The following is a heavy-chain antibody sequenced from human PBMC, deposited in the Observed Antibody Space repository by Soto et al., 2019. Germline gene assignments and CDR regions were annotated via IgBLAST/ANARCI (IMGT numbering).Heavy chain of an antibody. Sequence: QVQLVQSGAEVKKPGSSVKVSCKASGGTFSSYTISWERQAPAQGLEWMGRIIPILGIANDAQKFQRRVTITADKSTSTAYMELSSLRSEDTAVYYCARDIRVAVALYYYCYMDAWGKGTTVTVSS. CDR2: IIPILGIA. CDR3: ARDIRVAVALYYYCYMDA. CDR1: GGTFSSYT. V-gene: IGHV1-69*08. J-gene: IGHJ6*03. D-gene: IGHD6-19*01.